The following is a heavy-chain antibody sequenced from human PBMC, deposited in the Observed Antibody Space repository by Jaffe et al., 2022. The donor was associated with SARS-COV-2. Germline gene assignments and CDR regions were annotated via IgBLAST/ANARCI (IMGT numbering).Heavy chain of an antibody. CDR2: ISAYNGNT. Sequence: QVQLVQSGAEVKKPGASVKVSCKASGYTFTSYGISWVRQAPGQGLEWMGWISAYNGNTNYAQKLQGRVTMTTDTSTSTAYMELRSLRSDDTAVYYCARARSPSTRTLYYYYGMDVWGQGTTVTVSS. CDR1: GYTFTSYG. CDR3: ARARSPSTRTLYYYYGMDV. J-gene: IGHJ6*02. D-gene: IGHD2-2*01. V-gene: IGHV1-18*01.